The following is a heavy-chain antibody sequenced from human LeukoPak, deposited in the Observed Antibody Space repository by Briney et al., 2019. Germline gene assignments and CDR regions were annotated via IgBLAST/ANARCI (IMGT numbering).Heavy chain of an antibody. D-gene: IGHD3-16*01. J-gene: IGHJ4*02. Sequence: PGGSLRLSCAASGFTFDDYAMHWVRQAPGKGLEWVSGISWNSGSIGYADSVKGRFTISRDNAKNSLYLQMNSLRAEDTALYYCAKGGRITWGIEGYYFDYWGQGTLVTVFS. V-gene: IGHV3-9*01. CDR3: AKGGRITWGIEGYYFDY. CDR2: ISWNSGSI. CDR1: GFTFDDYA.